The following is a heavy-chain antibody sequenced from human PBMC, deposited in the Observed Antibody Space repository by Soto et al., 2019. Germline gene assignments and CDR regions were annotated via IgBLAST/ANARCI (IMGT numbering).Heavy chain of an antibody. D-gene: IGHD6-13*01. V-gene: IGHV4-4*07. CDR2: IHISGST. CDR3: ARDQGVAAAGITWFDP. J-gene: IGHJ5*02. CDR1: GASMNSYH. Sequence: LSLTCTVSGASMNSYHWSWIRQPAGKGLEWIGHIHISGSTNYNPSLKSRVTMSVDTSKNQFSLRLMSLTAADTAVYYCARDQGVAAAGITWFDPWGQGSLVTVSS.